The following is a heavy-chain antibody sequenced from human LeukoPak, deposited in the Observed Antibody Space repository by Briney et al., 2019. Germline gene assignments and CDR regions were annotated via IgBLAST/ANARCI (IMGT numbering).Heavy chain of an antibody. CDR2: INPNSGGT. D-gene: IGHD6-19*01. J-gene: IGHJ4*02. Sequence: GASVKVSCKASGYTFTGYYMHWVRQAPGQGLEWMGWINPNSGGTNYAQTFQGRVTMTRDTSISTAYMELSRLRSDDTAVYYCARAVAGRERKIDYWGQGTLVTVSS. CDR1: GYTFTGYY. CDR3: ARAVAGRERKIDY. V-gene: IGHV1-2*02.